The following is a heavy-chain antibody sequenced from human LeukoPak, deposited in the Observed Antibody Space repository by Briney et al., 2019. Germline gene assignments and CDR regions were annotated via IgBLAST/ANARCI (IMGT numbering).Heavy chain of an antibody. CDR2: ISYDGSNK. CDR1: GFTFSSYA. V-gene: IGHV3-30-3*01. Sequence: GRSLRLSCAASGFTFSSYAMHWVRQAPGKGLEWVAVISYDGSNKYYADSVKGRFTISRDNSENTLYLQMNSLRAEDTAVYYCARDSLGTSGWYFPFDYWAREPWSPSPQ. J-gene: IGHJ4*02. D-gene: IGHD6-19*01. CDR3: ARDSLGTSGWYFPFDY.